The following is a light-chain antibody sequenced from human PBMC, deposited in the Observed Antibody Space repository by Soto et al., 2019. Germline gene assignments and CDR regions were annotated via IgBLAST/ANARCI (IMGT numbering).Light chain of an antibody. CDR1: SSDVGGYNY. V-gene: IGLV2-14*03. CDR3: SSYKSSSTLFV. Sequence: QSALTQPASVSGSPGQSITISCTGTSSDVGGYNYVSWYQQHPGKAPKLMIYDVSARPSGVSNRFSGSKSGNTASLTISGLQAEDEADYYCSSYKSSSTLFVFGTGTKATVL. J-gene: IGLJ1*01. CDR2: DVS.